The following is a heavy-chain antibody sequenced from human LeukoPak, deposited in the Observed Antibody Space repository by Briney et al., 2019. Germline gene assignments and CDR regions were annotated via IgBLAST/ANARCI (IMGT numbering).Heavy chain of an antibody. CDR3: ARERRAHYDFWSGYYPFDY. CDR1: GFTFSSYS. D-gene: IGHD3-3*01. V-gene: IGHV3-21*04. CDR2: ISSSSSYI. J-gene: IGHJ4*02. Sequence: PGGSLRLSCAASGFTFSSYSMNWVRQAPGKGLEWVSSISSSSSYIYYADSVKGRFTISRDNAKNSLYLQMNSLRAEDTAVYYCARERRAHYDFWSGYYPFDYWGQGTLVTVSS.